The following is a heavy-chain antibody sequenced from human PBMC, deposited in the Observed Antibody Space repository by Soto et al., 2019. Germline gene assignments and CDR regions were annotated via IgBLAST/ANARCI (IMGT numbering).Heavy chain of an antibody. J-gene: IGHJ4*02. CDR3: ARGRDGDYGFSFGY. D-gene: IGHD4-17*01. CDR2: INHSGST. Sequence: QVQLQQWGAGLLKPSETLSLTCAVYGGSFSGYYWSWIRQPPGKGLEWIGEINHSGSTNYNPSLESRVTISVDTSKNQFSLKLSSVTAADTAVYYCARGRDGDYGFSFGYWGQGTLVTVSS. V-gene: IGHV4-34*01. CDR1: GGSFSGYY.